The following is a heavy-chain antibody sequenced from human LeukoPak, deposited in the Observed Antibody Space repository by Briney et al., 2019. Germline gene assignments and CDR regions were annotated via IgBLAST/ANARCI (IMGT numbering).Heavy chain of an antibody. D-gene: IGHD6-13*01. J-gene: IGHJ4*02. Sequence: SETLSLTCTVSGDTISSYYWSWIRQPPGKGLEWIGYVYYTGNTNYNPSLKSRVTISVDTSKNQFSLKLSSVTAADTAVYYCATGGQQLDAFDYWGQGTLVTVSS. CDR1: GDTISSYY. CDR3: ATGGQQLDAFDY. CDR2: VYYTGNT. V-gene: IGHV4-59*01.